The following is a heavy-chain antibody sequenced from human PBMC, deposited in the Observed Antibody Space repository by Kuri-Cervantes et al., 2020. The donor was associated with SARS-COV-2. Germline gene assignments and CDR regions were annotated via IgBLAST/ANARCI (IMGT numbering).Heavy chain of an antibody. CDR1: GGTFTNYA. J-gene: IGHJ4*02. Sequence: SVKVSCKASGGTFTNYAITWLRQAPGQGFEWMGRIIPMYDATDFAQKFQGRVTITADKSTSTAYMELSSLRSEDTAVYYCAPYGGERIAVAGWGQGTLVTVSS. CDR2: IIPMYDAT. D-gene: IGHD6-19*01. CDR3: APYGGERIAVAG. V-gene: IGHV1-69*06.